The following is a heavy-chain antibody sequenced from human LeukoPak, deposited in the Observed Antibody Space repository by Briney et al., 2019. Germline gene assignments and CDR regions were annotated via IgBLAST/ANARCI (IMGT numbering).Heavy chain of an antibody. Sequence: QSGGSLRLSCAASGFTFSNYWMHWVRQAPGRGLVWVSGISSHGSSTNHADSVKGRFTISRDNAKITLHLQMNSLRAEDTAVYYCASGYGDLGAYWGQGTLVTVSS. CDR1: GFTFSNYW. J-gene: IGHJ4*02. CDR2: ISSHGSST. D-gene: IGHD4-17*01. V-gene: IGHV3-74*01. CDR3: ASGYGDLGAY.